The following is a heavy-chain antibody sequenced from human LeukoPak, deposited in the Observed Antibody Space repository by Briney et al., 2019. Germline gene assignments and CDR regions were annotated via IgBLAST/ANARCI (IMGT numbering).Heavy chain of an antibody. D-gene: IGHD1-1*01. CDR2: INSDGSST. CDR1: GFTFNTYW. CDR3: TKGGTVGFDS. Sequence: GGSLRLSCAASGFTFNTYWMHWVRQSPGKGLVWVSRINSDGSSTTYADSVKGRFTISRDNAKNTVYLQMNSLSDEDTAVYYCTKGGTVGFDSWGQGTVVTVSS. J-gene: IGHJ4*02. V-gene: IGHV3-74*01.